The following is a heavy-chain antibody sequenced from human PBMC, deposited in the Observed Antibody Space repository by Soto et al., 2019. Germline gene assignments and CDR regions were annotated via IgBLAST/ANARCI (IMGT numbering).Heavy chain of an antibody. D-gene: IGHD6-13*01. CDR3: IREGAAGYPDY. Sequence: EVQLVESGGGLVKPGESLRLSCAASGFSFIHVWMNWVRQAPGKGLEWVGRIKSKIDGGTTDYAAPVKGRFTISRDDSKNTLYLQMNSLKTEDTAVYYCIREGAAGYPDYWGQGTLVTVSS. CDR1: GFSFIHVW. V-gene: IGHV3-15*07. J-gene: IGHJ4*02. CDR2: IKSKIDGGTT.